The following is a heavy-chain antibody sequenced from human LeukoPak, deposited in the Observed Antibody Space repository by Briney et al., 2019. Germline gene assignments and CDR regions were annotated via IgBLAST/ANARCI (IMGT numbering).Heavy chain of an antibody. CDR1: GFIFTNYF. J-gene: IGHJ4*02. Sequence: GGSLRLSCAASGFIFTNYFMSWVRQAPGKGLEWVASIKHDGSEKYYVDSVRGRFTISRDNTMNSLYLQMSSLRAEDTAVYYCATVGSSGWPDYWGQGTLVTVSS. D-gene: IGHD6-19*01. V-gene: IGHV3-7*01. CDR3: ATVGSSGWPDY. CDR2: IKHDGSEK.